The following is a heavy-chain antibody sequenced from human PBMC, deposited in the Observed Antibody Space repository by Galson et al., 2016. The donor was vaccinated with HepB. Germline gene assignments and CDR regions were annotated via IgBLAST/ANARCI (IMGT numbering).Heavy chain of an antibody. CDR1: GVTFSSYA. CDR2: ISPIFGTA. J-gene: IGHJ6*02. D-gene: IGHD3-3*01. CDR3: ARAQDFWSGHYLYYYYYVMDV. V-gene: IGHV1-69*13. Sequence: SVKVSCKASGVTFSSYAISWVRQAPGQGLEWMGGISPIFGTANSAQKFHGRGTTTADESTSTAYMELSSLRSEDTAVYYCARAQDFWSGHYLYYYYYVMDVWGQGTTVTVSS.